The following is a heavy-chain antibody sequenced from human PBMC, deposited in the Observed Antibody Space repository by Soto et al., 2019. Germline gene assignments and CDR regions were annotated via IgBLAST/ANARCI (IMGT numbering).Heavy chain of an antibody. CDR1: GFTFSKYW. CDR3: AIQDCTNDVCLEAAVTVGGALEY. J-gene: IGHJ4*02. Sequence: EVQLVESGGGLVQPGKALRLSCAASGFTFSKYWMHWVRQAPGKGQVWVSYISSDGTTTDYADSVKGRFTISRDNAKNTLYLQMDSLRVEDTAVYYCAIQDCTNDVCLEAAVTVGGALEYWGQGAQVTVSS. CDR2: ISSDGTTT. V-gene: IGHV3-74*01. D-gene: IGHD2-8*01.